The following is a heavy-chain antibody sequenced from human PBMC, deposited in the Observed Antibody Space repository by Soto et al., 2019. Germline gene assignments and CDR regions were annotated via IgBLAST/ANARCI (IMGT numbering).Heavy chain of an antibody. D-gene: IGHD6-13*01. CDR3: ARDRWAAAGTFDYYYYGMDV. CDR1: GGTFSSYA. V-gene: IGHV1-69*01. Sequence: QVQLVQSGAEVKKPGSSVKVSCKASGGTFSSYAISWVRQAPGQGLEWMGGIIPISGTANYAQKFQGRVTITADESTSTAYMELSSLRSEDTAVYYCARDRWAAAGTFDYYYYGMDVWGQGTTVTVSS. CDR2: IIPISGTA. J-gene: IGHJ6*02.